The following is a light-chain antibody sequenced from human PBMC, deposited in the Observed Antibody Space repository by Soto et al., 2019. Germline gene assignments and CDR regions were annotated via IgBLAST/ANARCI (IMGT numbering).Light chain of an antibody. CDR2: EVN. Sequence: QSALTQPPSASGSPGQSVTISCTGTSSDVGIFNYVSWYQQHPDQAPKLLIFEVNKRPSGVPDRFSASKSGNTASLTVSGLQAEDEADYYCSSYTSSSTPYVFGTGTKVTVL. J-gene: IGLJ1*01. V-gene: IGLV2-8*01. CDR3: SSYTSSSTPYV. CDR1: SSDVGIFNY.